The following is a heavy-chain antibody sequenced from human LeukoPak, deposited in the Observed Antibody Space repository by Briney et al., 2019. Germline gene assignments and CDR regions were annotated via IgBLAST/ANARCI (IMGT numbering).Heavy chain of an antibody. J-gene: IGHJ6*02. CDR3: ERAGAYCSGGSCYSVRSYYYYGMDV. V-gene: IGHV3-21*01. Sequence: GGSLRLSCAASGFTFSSYSMNWVRQAPGKGLEWVSSISSSSSYIYYADSVKGRFTISRDNAKNSLYLQMNSLRAEDTAVYYCERAGAYCSGGSCYSVRSYYYYGMDVWGQGTTVTVSS. CDR2: ISSSSSYI. CDR1: GFTFSSYS. D-gene: IGHD2-15*01.